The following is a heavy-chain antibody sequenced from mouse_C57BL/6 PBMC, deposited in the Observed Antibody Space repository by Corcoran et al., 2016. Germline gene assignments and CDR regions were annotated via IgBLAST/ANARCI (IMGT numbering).Heavy chain of an antibody. CDR3: ARSSYLGAMDY. Sequence: QIQLVQSGPELKKPGETVKISCKASGYTFTTYGMSLVKQAPGKGLKWMDWINTYYGVPTYADDFKGRFAFSLETSASTAYLQINNLKNEDTATYFCARSSYLGAMDYWGQGTSVTVSS. J-gene: IGHJ4*01. D-gene: IGHD4-1*01. CDR1: GYTFTTYG. CDR2: INTYYGVP. V-gene: IGHV9-3*01.